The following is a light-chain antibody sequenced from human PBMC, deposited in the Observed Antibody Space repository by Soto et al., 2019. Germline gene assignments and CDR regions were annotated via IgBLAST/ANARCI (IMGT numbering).Light chain of an antibody. CDR1: SSDVGTYKF. CDR3: GSYTGSGTRVV. J-gene: IGLJ2*01. V-gene: IGLV2-14*01. Sequence: QSVLTQPASVSGSPGQSITISCTGTSSDVGTYKFVSWYQQYPGRAPKLMIYDVSSRPSGVSNRFSGSKSGSTASLTISGLQAEDEADYYCGSYTGSGTRVVFGGGTKLTVL. CDR2: DVS.